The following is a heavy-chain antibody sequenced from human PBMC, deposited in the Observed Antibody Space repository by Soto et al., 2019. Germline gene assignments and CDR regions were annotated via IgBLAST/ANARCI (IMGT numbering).Heavy chain of an antibody. V-gene: IGHV1-18*01. J-gene: IGHJ5*02. CDR3: ARGGVGSTSGWFEH. CDR2: ITAYNGNT. Sequence: QVQLVQSGAEVKKPGASVKVSCKASGYIFTSYGISWVRQAPGQGLEWMGWITAYNGNTNYAQSLQGRVTMTADPSTTTAYMELRSLSSDATAVYSCARGGVGSTSGWFEHWGKGTLVTVSS. CDR1: GYIFTSYG. D-gene: IGHD1-26*01.